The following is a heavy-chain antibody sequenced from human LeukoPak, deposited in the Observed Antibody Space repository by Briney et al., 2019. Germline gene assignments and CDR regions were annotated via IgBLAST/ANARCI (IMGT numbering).Heavy chain of an antibody. J-gene: IGHJ4*02. CDR1: GFTFSSYS. Sequence: GGSLRLSCAASGFTFSSYSMNWVRQAPGKGLEWVSYISSSSTIYYADSVKGRFTISRDNAKNSLYLQMNSLRAEDTAVYYCARDDYSRGVYWDYWGQGTLVTVSS. CDR2: ISSSSTI. CDR3: ARDDYSRGVYWDY. D-gene: IGHD4-11*01. V-gene: IGHV3-48*01.